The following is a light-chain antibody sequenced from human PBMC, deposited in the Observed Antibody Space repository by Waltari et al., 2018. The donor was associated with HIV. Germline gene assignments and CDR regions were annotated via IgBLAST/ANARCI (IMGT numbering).Light chain of an antibody. V-gene: IGKV1-39*01. CDR1: HNISGF. J-gene: IGKJ3*01. Sequence: IQLTQSPSSLSAYLADNVTITCRPSHNISGFLNWYQQKPGKAPKLLVFATSSFQSGVPSRFKGSASGMDFSLTINSLHPEDFATYYCQQSFSGFSFGPGTSVD. CDR3: QQSFSGFS. CDR2: ATS.